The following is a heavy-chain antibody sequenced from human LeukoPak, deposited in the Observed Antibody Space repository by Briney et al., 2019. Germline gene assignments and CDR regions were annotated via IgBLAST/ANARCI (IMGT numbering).Heavy chain of an antibody. D-gene: IGHD4-17*01. CDR2: IYYSGST. CDR3: ARVMTTVTYFDY. Sequence: SETLSLTCTVSGGSISSSDYYWGWIRQPPGKGLEWIGSIYYSGSTYYNPSLKSRVTISIDTSKNQFSLKLSSVTAADTAVYFCARVMTTVTYFDYWGQGTLVTVSS. CDR1: GGSISSSDYY. J-gene: IGHJ4*02. V-gene: IGHV4-39*07.